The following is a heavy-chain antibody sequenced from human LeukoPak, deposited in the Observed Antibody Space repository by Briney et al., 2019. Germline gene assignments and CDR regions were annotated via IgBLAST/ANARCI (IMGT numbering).Heavy chain of an antibody. Sequence: GESLRLSCGASGFTFSSYAMSWVRQAPGKGLEWVSAISGNGGSTYYADPVKGRFTISRDNSKNTVYLQMKSLRVEDTAIYYCARWGDDFWCTKTEDYWGQGTLVTVSS. CDR1: GFTFSSYA. D-gene: IGHD3-3*01. CDR2: ISGNGGST. CDR3: ARWGDDFWCTKTEDY. J-gene: IGHJ4*02. V-gene: IGHV3-23*01.